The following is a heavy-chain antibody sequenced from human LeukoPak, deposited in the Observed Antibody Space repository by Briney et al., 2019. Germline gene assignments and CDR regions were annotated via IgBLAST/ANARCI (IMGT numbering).Heavy chain of an antibody. D-gene: IGHD1-14*01. CDR1: GYTFTSYD. J-gene: IGHJ4*02. V-gene: IGHV1-8*01. CDR3: ARASGGQPQSGKY. Sequence: GASVKVSCKASGYTFTSYDINWVRQATGQGLEWMGWMNPNSGNTGYAQKFQGRVTMTRNASMSTAYMELSSLRSEDTAVYYCARASGGQPQSGKYGAQGTLVTVSS. CDR2: MNPNSGNT.